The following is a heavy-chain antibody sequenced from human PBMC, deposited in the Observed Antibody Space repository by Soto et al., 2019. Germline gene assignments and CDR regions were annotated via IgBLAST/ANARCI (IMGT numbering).Heavy chain of an antibody. J-gene: IGHJ5*02. CDR1: GGSISRGGDY. CDR2: IYYSGST. D-gene: IGHD2-15*01. CDR3: ARDSAPHCSGGSCYSGSFDP. Sequence: SETLSLTCTVSGGSISRGGDYWSWIRQHPGKGLEWIGYIYYSGSTYYNPSLKSRVTISVDTSKNQFSLKLSSVTAADTAVYYCARDSAPHCSGGSCYSGSFDPWGQGTLVTVSS. V-gene: IGHV4-31*03.